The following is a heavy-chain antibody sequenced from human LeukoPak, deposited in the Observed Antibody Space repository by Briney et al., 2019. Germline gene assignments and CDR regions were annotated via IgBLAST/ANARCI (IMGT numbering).Heavy chain of an antibody. CDR2: IWYDGSNK. V-gene: IGHV3-33*01. D-gene: IGHD6-13*01. J-gene: IGHJ5*02. Sequence: PGRSLRLSCAASGFTFSSYGMHWDRQAPGKGLEWVAVIWYDGSNKYYADSVKGRFTISRDNSKNTLYLQMNSLRAEDTAVYYCARDRQVGYSSSWYMDNWFDPWGQGTLVTVSS. CDR3: ARDRQVGYSSSWYMDNWFDP. CDR1: GFTFSSYG.